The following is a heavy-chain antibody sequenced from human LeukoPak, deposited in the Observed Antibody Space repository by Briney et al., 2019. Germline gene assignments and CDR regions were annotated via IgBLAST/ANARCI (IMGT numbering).Heavy chain of an antibody. J-gene: IGHJ5*02. Sequence: GGSLRLSCAASGFTFSSYWMSWVRQAPGKGLEWVANIKQDGSEKYYVDSVKGRFTISRDNAKNSLYLQMNSLRAEDTAVYYCARWDGDYEEAEWFDPWGQGTLVTVSS. V-gene: IGHV3-7*01. CDR3: ARWDGDYEEAEWFDP. CDR2: IKQDGSEK. D-gene: IGHD4-17*01. CDR1: GFTFSSYW.